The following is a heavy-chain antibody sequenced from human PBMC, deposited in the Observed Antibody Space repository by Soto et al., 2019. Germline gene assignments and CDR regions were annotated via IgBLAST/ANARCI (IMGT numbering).Heavy chain of an antibody. Sequence: QVQLVQSGAEVKKSGSSVKVSCKASGGTFSSYAISWVRQAPGQGLEWMGGFIPIFGAADYAQNFQGRVTIAADESTSTAYMELSSLRSEDTAVYYCASPRDNYYYNGMDVWGQGTTVTVSS. D-gene: IGHD3-10*01. CDR1: GGTFSSYA. CDR2: FIPIFGAA. J-gene: IGHJ6*02. V-gene: IGHV1-69*12. CDR3: ASPRDNYYYNGMDV.